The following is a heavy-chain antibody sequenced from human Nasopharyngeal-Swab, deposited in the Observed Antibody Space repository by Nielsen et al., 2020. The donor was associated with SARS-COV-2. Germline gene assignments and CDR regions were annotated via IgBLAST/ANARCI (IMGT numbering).Heavy chain of an antibody. D-gene: IGHD6-13*01. J-gene: IGHJ6*02. Sequence: ASVKVSCKASGYTFTSYYMHWVRQAPGQGLEWMGIINPSGSTTYSEKFQGRVTMTSDTSTSTVYMELSSLRSEDTAVYYCARWEQQLVFYYGMDVWGQGTTVTVSS. CDR3: ARWEQQLVFYYGMDV. V-gene: IGHV1-46*01. CDR1: GYTFTSYY. CDR2: INPSGST.